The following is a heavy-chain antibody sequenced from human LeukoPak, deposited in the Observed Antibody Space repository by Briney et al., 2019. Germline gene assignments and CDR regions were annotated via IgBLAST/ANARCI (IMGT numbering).Heavy chain of an antibody. CDR2: INHSGST. D-gene: IGHD3-10*01. Sequence: SETLSLTCAVYGGSFSGYYWSWIRQPPGKGLEWIGEINHSGSTNYNPSLKSRVTISVDTSKNQFSLKLSSVTAADTAVYYCARTYGSGSSWDVWGQGTTVTVSS. CDR1: GGSFSGYY. J-gene: IGHJ6*02. V-gene: IGHV4-34*01. CDR3: ARTYGSGSSWDV.